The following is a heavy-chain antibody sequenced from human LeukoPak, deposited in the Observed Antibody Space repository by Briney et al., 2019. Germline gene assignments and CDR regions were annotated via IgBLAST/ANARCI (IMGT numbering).Heavy chain of an antibody. CDR1: GGSISSYY. J-gene: IGHJ5*02. CDR3: ARDGYSYGLGWFDP. D-gene: IGHD5-18*01. V-gene: IGHV4-59*01. Sequence: SETLSLTCTVSGGSISSYYWSWIRQPPGRGLEWIGYIYYSGSTNYNHSLKSRDTISVDTSKNQFSLRLTSVTAADTAVYFCARDGYSYGLGWFDPWGQGTLVTVSS. CDR2: IYYSGST.